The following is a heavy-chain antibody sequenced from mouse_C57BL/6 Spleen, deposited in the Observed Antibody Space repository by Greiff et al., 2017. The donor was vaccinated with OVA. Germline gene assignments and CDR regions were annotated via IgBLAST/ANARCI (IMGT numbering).Heavy chain of an antibody. Sequence: QVQLQQPGAELVMPGASVKLSCKASGYTFTSYWMHWVKQRPGQGLEWIGEIDPSYSYTNYNQKFKGKSTLTVDKSSSTAYMQLSSLTSEDSAVYYCARKASLYWYFDVWGTGTTVTVSS. V-gene: IGHV1-69*01. D-gene: IGHD6-1*01. CDR3: ARKASLYWYFDV. CDR1: GYTFTSYW. CDR2: IDPSYSYT. J-gene: IGHJ1*03.